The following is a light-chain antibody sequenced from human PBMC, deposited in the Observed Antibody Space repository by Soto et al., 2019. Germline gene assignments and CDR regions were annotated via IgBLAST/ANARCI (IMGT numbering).Light chain of an antibody. CDR2: DAS. V-gene: IGKV1-33*01. J-gene: IGKJ4*01. Sequence: GDTVTITCQASRDIADSLNWYQQRAGQVPKLLIYDASNLQSGVPARFSGSGTGTSFILTISSLQPEDFATYYCQQYDDPFAFGGGTKVEIK. CDR1: RDIADS. CDR3: QQYDDPFA.